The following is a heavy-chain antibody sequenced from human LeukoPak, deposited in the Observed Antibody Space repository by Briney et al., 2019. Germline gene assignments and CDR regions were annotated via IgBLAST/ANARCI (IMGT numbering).Heavy chain of an antibody. CDR1: GFTFSSYS. D-gene: IGHD2-2*02. V-gene: IGHV3-48*02. CDR2: ISSSSSTI. Sequence: GGSLRLSCAASGFTFSSYSMNWVRQAPGKGLEWVSYISSSSSTIYYADSVKGRFTISRDNAKNSLHLQMNSLRDEDTAVYYCARSMAHCSSTSCYRDLHYYYYYGMDVWGQGTTVTVSS. J-gene: IGHJ6*02. CDR3: ARSMAHCSSTSCYRDLHYYYYYGMDV.